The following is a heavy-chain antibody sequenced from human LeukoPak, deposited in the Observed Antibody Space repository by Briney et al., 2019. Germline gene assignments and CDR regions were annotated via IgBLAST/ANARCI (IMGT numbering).Heavy chain of an antibody. CDR1: GFTFSSYD. V-gene: IGHV3-13*01. CDR3: ARGDGDYAVGGGNAFDI. D-gene: IGHD4-17*01. J-gene: IGHJ3*02. CDR2: IGTAGDT. Sequence: GGSLRLSCAASGFTFSSYDMHWVRQATGKGLEWVSAIGTAGDTYYPGSVKGRFTISRENAKNSLYLQMNSLRAGDTAVYYCARGDGDYAVGGGNAFDIWGQGTMVTVSS.